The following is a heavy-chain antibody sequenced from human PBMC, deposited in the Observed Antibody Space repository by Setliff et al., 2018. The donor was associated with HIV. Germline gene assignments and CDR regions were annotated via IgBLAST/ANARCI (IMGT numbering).Heavy chain of an antibody. CDR1: GFTFDDYA. Sequence: SLRLSCAASGFTFDDYAMHWVRQAPGKGLEWVSGISWNSGSIGYADSVKGRFTISRDNAKNSLYLQVSSLRAEDTAVYFCAKAHWDPLSPDYWGQGTLVTVSS. CDR3: AKAHWDPLSPDY. CDR2: ISWNSGSI. V-gene: IGHV3-9*01. J-gene: IGHJ4*02. D-gene: IGHD1-26*01.